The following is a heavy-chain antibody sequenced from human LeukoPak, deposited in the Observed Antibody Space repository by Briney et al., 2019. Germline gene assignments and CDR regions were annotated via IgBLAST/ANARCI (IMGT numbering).Heavy chain of an antibody. CDR2: ISYDGGDK. CDR1: GFTFSTYA. CDR3: ASFPWIQLWFADY. Sequence: GRSLRLSCAASGFTFSTYAMPWVRQAPVKGLEWVAVISYDGGDKYYADSVKGRFTISRDNSKSTLYLQMNSLRAEDTAVYYCASFPWIQLWFADYWGRGTLVTVSS. J-gene: IGHJ4*02. V-gene: IGHV3-30-3*01. D-gene: IGHD5-18*01.